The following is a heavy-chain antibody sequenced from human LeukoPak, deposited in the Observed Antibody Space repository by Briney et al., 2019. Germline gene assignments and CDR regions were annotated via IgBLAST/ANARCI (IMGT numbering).Heavy chain of an antibody. CDR1: GFTFSSDA. CDR2: ISGSGGST. Sequence: RGSLRLSCVPPGFTFSSDAMSWVRQGLGKGLEWVSAISGSGGSTYYADSVRGRFTISRDNSKNTLYMQMNRLRAEDTAVYYCAKLGVTTPVDYWGQGTLVTVSS. V-gene: IGHV3-23*01. D-gene: IGHD4-17*01. J-gene: IGHJ4*02. CDR3: AKLGVTTPVDY.